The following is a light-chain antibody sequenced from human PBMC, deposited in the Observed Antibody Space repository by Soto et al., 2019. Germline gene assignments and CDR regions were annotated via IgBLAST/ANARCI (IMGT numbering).Light chain of an antibody. CDR3: QQYNNWPRT. J-gene: IGKJ1*01. Sequence: LVLTQSPATLSVSAWGAPTLSYKASQSVSSNLAWYQQKPGQAPRLLIYAASTRASGVPARFSGSGSGTEFTLTISSLQSEDFAEYHCQQYNNWPRTFGQGTKVDIK. V-gene: IGKV3-15*01. CDR1: QSVSSN. CDR2: AAS.